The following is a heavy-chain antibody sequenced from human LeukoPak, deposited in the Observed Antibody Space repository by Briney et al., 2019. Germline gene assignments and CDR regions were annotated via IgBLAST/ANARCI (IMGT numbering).Heavy chain of an antibody. V-gene: IGHV3-21*01. Sequence: GGSLRLSCAASGFTFSSYSMNWVRQSPGKGLEWVSSISSSSSYIYYADSVKGRFTISRDNAKNSLYLQMNSLRAEDTAVYYCAKDYGDYPYYFDYWGQGTLVTVSS. CDR1: GFTFSSYS. CDR3: AKDYGDYPYYFDY. CDR2: ISSSSSYI. D-gene: IGHD4-17*01. J-gene: IGHJ4*02.